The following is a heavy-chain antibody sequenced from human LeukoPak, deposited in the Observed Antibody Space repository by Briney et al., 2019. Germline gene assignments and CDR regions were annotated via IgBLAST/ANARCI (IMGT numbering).Heavy chain of an antibody. J-gene: IGHJ4*02. D-gene: IGHD6-6*01. V-gene: IGHV3-23*01. CDR1: GFTFSSYA. CDR3: ATQTARPVADY. Sequence: GGSLRLSCAASGFTFSSYAMSWVRQAPGKGLEGVSAISGSGGSTYYADSVKGRFTIPRENSKNTLYLQMNSLRAEDTAVYYCATQTARPVADYWGQGTLVTVSS. CDR2: ISGSGGST.